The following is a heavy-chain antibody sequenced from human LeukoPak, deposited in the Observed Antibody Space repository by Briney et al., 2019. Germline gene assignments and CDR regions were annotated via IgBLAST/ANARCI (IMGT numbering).Heavy chain of an antibody. CDR1: GFSFSDHF. CDR3: TTDRPSSPTTVVMASNY. J-gene: IGHJ4*02. V-gene: IGHV3-15*01. CDR2: IKSKTDGGTT. Sequence: PGGSLRLSCAASGFSFSDHFVDWVRQAPGKGLEWVGRIKSKTDGGTTDYAAPVKGRFTISRDDSKNTLYLQMNSLKTEDTAVYYCTTDRPSSPTTVVMASNYWGQGTLVTVSS. D-gene: IGHD4-23*01.